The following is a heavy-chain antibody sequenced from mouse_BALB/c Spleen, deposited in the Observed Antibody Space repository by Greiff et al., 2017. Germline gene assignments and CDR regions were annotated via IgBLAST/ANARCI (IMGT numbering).Heavy chain of an antibody. Sequence: EVQLQESGAGLVRSGASGKLSCAASGFNINGFYMHWVKQGPEQGLEWIGWIDRDNGDTEYAPKVQGKDTMTADTSHNTAYLQLSSLTSEDTAVYYCNAYCTLDYWGQGTTLTVSS. CDR3: NAYCTLDY. J-gene: IGHJ2*01. CDR1: GFNINGFY. CDR2: IDRDNGDT. V-gene: IGHV14-4*02.